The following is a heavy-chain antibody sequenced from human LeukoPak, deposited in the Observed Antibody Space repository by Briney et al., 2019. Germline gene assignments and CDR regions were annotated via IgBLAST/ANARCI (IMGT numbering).Heavy chain of an antibody. V-gene: IGHV4-59*01. CDR3: ARDSSSGWLDY. D-gene: IGHD6-19*01. CDR2: IYYSGST. J-gene: IGHJ4*02. CDR1: GGSISSYY. Sequence: PSETLSLTCTVSGGSISSYYWSWIRQPPGKGLEWIGYIYYSGSTNYNPSLKSRVTISVDTSKNQFSLKLSSVTAAGTAVYYCARDSSSGWLDYWGQGTLVTVSS.